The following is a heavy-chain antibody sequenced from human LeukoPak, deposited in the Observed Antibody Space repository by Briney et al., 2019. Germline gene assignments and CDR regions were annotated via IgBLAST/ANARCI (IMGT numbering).Heavy chain of an antibody. J-gene: IGHJ6*02. D-gene: IGHD3-3*01. Sequence: SGTLSLTCTVSGGSISSYYWSWIRQPPGKGLEWIGYIYYSGSTNYNPSLKSRVTISVDTSKNQFSLKLSSVTAADTAVYYCARVGNDFWSGYPYGMDVWGQGTTVTVSS. CDR2: IYYSGST. CDR3: ARVGNDFWSGYPYGMDV. V-gene: IGHV4-59*01. CDR1: GGSISSYY.